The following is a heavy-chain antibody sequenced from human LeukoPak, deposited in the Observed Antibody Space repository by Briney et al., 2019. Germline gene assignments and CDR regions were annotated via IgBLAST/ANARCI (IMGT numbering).Heavy chain of an antibody. V-gene: IGHV3-23*01. CDR2: ISGSGGST. Sequence: PGGSLRLSRAASGFTFSSYAMSWVRQAPGKGLEWVSAISGSGGSTYYADSVKGRFTISRDNSKNTLYLQMNSLRAEDTAVYYCAKDPYSSSWTHYFDYWGQGTLVTVSS. J-gene: IGHJ4*02. CDR3: AKDPYSSSWTHYFDY. D-gene: IGHD6-13*01. CDR1: GFTFSSYA.